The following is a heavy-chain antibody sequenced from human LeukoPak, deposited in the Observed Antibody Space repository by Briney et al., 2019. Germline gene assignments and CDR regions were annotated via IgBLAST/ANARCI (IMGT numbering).Heavy chain of an antibody. CDR2: IYHGST. CDR1: GGSMSTDGLF. D-gene: IGHD1-1*01. Sequence: SENLSLTCTVSGGSMSTDGLFWGWVRQPPGKGLEWIGNIYHGSTYYNPSLVSRVTISVDSSKSQFSLKVSSLSAADTAVYFCAATTATAPRLFDSWGQGTLVTVSS. CDR3: AATTATAPRLFDS. V-gene: IGHV4-39*01. J-gene: IGHJ4*02.